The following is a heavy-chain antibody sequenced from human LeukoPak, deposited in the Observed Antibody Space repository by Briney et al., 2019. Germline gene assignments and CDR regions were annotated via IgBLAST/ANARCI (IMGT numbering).Heavy chain of an antibody. CDR2: IYPGDSDT. CDR1: GYTFSSSW. V-gene: IGHV5-51*01. Sequence: GXXXKISCKGSGYTFSSSWIGWVRQMPGKGLEWMGIIYPGDSDTRYSPSFQGQLTISADKSINTAYLQWSSLKATDTGIYYCARQYGRPFDYWGQGTLVTVSS. J-gene: IGHJ4*02. CDR3: ARQYGRPFDY. D-gene: IGHD4-17*01.